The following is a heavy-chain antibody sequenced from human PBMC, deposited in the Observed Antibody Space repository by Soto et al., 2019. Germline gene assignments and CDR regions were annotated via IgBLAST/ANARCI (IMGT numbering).Heavy chain of an antibody. CDR1: GGSVSDGSYY. Sequence: TLSLTCTVSGGSVSDGSYYWTWIRQPPGKGLEWIGYVFYSGSTYYNPSLKSRVTISVDTSNNQFSLKLTSMTAADTAVYYCAREISAYLDLWGQGTLVTVSS. V-gene: IGHV4-61*01. CDR2: VFYSGST. J-gene: IGHJ5*02. D-gene: IGHD3-22*01. CDR3: AREISAYLDL.